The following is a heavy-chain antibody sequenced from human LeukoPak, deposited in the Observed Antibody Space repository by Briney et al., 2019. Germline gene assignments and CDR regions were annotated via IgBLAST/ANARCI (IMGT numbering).Heavy chain of an antibody. Sequence: ASVKVSCKVSGYTLTELSMHWVRQAPGQGLEWMGIINPSGGSTSYAQKFQGRVTMTRDMSTSTVYMELSSLRSEDTAVYYCARELTAAGTGSLDYWGQGTLVTISS. J-gene: IGHJ4*02. D-gene: IGHD6-13*01. CDR1: GYTLTELS. CDR3: ARELTAAGTGSLDY. CDR2: INPSGGST. V-gene: IGHV1-46*01.